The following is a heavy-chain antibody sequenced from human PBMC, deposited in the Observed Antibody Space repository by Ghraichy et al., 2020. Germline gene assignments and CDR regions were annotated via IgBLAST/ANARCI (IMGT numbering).Heavy chain of an antibody. Sequence: SVKVSCKASGGTFSSYAISWVLQAPGQGLEWMGGIIPIFGTANYAQKFQGRVTITADESTSTAYMELSSLRSEDTAVYYCARENYYGSGSYYFYYYYMDVWGKGTTVTVSS. J-gene: IGHJ6*03. CDR2: IIPIFGTA. CDR3: ARENYYGSGSYYFYYYYMDV. CDR1: GGTFSSYA. D-gene: IGHD3-10*01. V-gene: IGHV1-69*13.